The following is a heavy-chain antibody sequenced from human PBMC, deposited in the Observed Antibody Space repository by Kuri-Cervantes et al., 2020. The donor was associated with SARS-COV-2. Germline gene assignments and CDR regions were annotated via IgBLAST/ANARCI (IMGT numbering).Heavy chain of an antibody. CDR3: ARGRHYYDSSGEWFDP. CDR1: GFTFSTVE. D-gene: IGHD3-22*01. CDR2: IGTAGDT. Sequence: GESLKISCAASGFTFSTVEMHWVRQATGKGLEWVSAIGTAGDTYYPGSVKGRFTISRENAKNSLYLQMNSLRAGDTAVYYCARGRHYYDSSGEWFDPWGQGTLVTVSS. V-gene: IGHV3-13*04. J-gene: IGHJ5*02.